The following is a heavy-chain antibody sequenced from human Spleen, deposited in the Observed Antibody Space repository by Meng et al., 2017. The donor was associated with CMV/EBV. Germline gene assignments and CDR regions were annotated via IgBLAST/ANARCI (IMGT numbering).Heavy chain of an antibody. J-gene: IGHJ4*02. CDR3: ATISRAAGFGY. CDR1: GFAFGTYA. D-gene: IGHD3-3*01. Sequence: LSCAPSGFAFGTYALGWVRQAPGKGLQWVSAISGTGRDTYYADSVKGRFTISRDRSKSAVDLQMNSLTVDDTAVYYCATISRAAGFGYWSQGTLVTVSS. V-gene: IGHV3-23*01. CDR2: ISGTGRDT.